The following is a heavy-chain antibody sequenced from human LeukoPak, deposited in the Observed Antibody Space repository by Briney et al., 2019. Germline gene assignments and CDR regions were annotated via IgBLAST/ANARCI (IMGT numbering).Heavy chain of an antibody. Sequence: GGSLRLFCAASGFSFNTYAMSWVRQAPGKGLEWVSAISNTGGSTYYADSVKGRFTISRDKSKNTLSLQMNSLRAEDTAVYYCAQQVGYCSSGSCYFTYWGQGTLVTVS. CDR2: ISNTGGST. D-gene: IGHD2-15*01. CDR3: AQQVGYCSSGSCYFTY. V-gene: IGHV3-23*01. J-gene: IGHJ1*01. CDR1: GFSFNTYA.